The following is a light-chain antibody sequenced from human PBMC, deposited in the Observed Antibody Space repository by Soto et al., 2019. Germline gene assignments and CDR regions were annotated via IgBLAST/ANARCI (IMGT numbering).Light chain of an antibody. CDR2: GAS. CDR1: QSVSSSY. CDR3: QQYGRSLPWT. J-gene: IGKJ1*01. V-gene: IGKV3-20*01. Sequence: EIVLTQSPGTLFLSPGERGTLSCRASQSVSSSYLAWYQQRPGQAPRLLIYGASSRATGIPDRFSGSGSGTDFTLTISRLEPEDFAVYYCQQYGRSLPWTFGQGTKVEIK.